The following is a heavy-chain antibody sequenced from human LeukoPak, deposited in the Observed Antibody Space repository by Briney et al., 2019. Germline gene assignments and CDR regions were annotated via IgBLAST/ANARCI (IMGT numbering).Heavy chain of an antibody. CDR1: GYSISSGYY. V-gene: IGHV3-11*04. Sequence: LSLTCTVSGYSISSGYYWGWIRQPPGEGLEWVSYISSSGSTIYYAASVKGRFTISRDNAKNSLYLQMNSLRAEDTAVYYCAELGITMIGGVWGKGTTVTISS. CDR2: ISSSGSTI. J-gene: IGHJ6*04. CDR3: AELGITMIGGV. D-gene: IGHD3-10*02.